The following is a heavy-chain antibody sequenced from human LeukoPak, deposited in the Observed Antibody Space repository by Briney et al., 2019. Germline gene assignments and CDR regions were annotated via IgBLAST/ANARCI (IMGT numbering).Heavy chain of an antibody. CDR2: ISGMGHDI. CDR1: GLSFSDSY. V-gene: IGHV3-11*01. D-gene: IGHD4-23*01. CDR3: STGPRSLPY. J-gene: IGHJ4*01. Sequence: PGGSLGLSCVVSGLSFSDSYMTWIRQTPGTGLESLAYISGMGHDIYYADSVKGRFTISRDNAKNSLYLQMNSLRPEDTALYYCSTGPRSLPYWGPGTLVTVSS.